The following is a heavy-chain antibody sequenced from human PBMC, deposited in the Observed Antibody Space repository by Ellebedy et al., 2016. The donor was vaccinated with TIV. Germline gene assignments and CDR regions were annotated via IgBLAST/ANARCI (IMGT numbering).Heavy chain of an antibody. CDR1: GFTFSSYA. J-gene: IGHJ4*02. V-gene: IGHV3-23*01. CDR3: ANRAQNFGVVIQFDY. CDR2: IGGSGGSR. D-gene: IGHD3-3*01. Sequence: PGGSLRLSCAASGFTFSSYAMSWVRQAPGKGLEWVSAIGGSGGSRYYADSVKGRFTISRDNSKNMLYLQMTSKRAEDTAVYYCANRAQNFGVVIQFDYWGQGTLVTVSS.